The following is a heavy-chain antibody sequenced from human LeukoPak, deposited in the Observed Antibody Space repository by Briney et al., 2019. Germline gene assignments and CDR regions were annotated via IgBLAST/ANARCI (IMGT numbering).Heavy chain of an antibody. J-gene: IGHJ4*02. CDR1: GFTFCRYS. Sequence: GGSLRLSCAPSGFTFCRYSMNWVPEAPGKGLEWVSSISSSSRYIYYADSVKGRFTISRDNDKNSLYLQMNSLRAEDTAVYYCARGLGYCSGGSCLPFDYWGQGTLVTVSS. CDR2: ISSSSRYI. D-gene: IGHD2-15*01. CDR3: ARGLGYCSGGSCLPFDY. V-gene: IGHV3-21*01.